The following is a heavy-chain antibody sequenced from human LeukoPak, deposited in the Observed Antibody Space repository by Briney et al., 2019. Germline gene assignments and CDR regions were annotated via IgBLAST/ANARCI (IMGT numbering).Heavy chain of an antibody. CDR2: ISAYNGNT. V-gene: IGHV1-18*01. Sequence: ASVKVSCKASGYTFTSYGISWVRQAPGQGLEWMGWISAYNGNTNYAQKFQGRVTITADKSTSTAYMELSSLRSEDTAVYYCARGGLTARDAFDIWGQGTMVTVSS. D-gene: IGHD5-18*01. CDR3: ARGGLTARDAFDI. J-gene: IGHJ3*02. CDR1: GYTFTSYG.